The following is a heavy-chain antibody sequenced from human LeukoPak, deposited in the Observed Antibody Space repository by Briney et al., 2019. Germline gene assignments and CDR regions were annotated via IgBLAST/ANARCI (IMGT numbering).Heavy chain of an antibody. D-gene: IGHD6-13*01. V-gene: IGHV4-39*07. J-gene: IGHJ4*02. CDR2: IYYSGST. CDR3: ARSSWYFLEDDY. Sequence: SETLSLTCTVSGGSISSSSYYWGWIRQPPGKGLEWIASIYYSGSTYYNPSLKSRVTISVDTSKNQFSLKLSSVTAADTAVYYCARSSWYFLEDDYWGQGTLVTVSS. CDR1: GGSISSSSYY.